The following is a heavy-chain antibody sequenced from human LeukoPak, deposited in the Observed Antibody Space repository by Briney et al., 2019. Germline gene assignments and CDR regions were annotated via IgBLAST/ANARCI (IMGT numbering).Heavy chain of an antibody. J-gene: IGHJ3*02. CDR2: IYYSGST. V-gene: IGHV4-34*01. D-gene: IGHD3-22*01. Sequence: SETLSLTCAVYGGSFSGYYWSWIRQPPGKGLEWIGSIYYSGSTYYNPSLKSRVTISVDTSKNQFSLKLSSVTAADTAVYYCARQTYYDSSGYYSGDAFDIWGQGTMVTVSS. CDR1: GGSFSGYY. CDR3: ARQTYYDSSGYYSGDAFDI.